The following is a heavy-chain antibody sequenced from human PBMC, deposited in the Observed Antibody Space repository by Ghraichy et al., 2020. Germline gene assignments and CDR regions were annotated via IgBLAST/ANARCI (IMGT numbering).Heavy chain of an antibody. CDR1: GFTLRSYA. D-gene: IGHD6-19*01. CDR3: AKGGHPRSGWYRSFDY. Sequence: GESLRLSCAASGFTLRSYAMTWVRQAPGKGLEWVSAIGDSGTSTYHADSVKGRFTISRDISKNTLYLQMKSLRAEDTAVYYCAKGGHPRSGWYRSFDYWGPGTLVTVSS. V-gene: IGHV3-23*01. J-gene: IGHJ4*02. CDR2: IGDSGTST.